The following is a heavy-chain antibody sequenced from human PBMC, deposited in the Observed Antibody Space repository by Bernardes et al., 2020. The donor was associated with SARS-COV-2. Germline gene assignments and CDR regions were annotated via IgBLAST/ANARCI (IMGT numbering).Heavy chain of an antibody. V-gene: IGHV4-39*07. CDR3: ARDRRGASRPSKPQVFDY. J-gene: IGHJ4*02. CDR2: IYYSGST. Sequence: SETLSLTCTVSGGSISSSSYYWGWIRQPPGKGLEWIGSIYYSGSTYYNPSLKSRVTISVDTSKNQFSLKLSSVTAADTAVYYCARDRRGASRPSKPQVFDYWGQGTLVTVSS. CDR1: GGSISSSSYY.